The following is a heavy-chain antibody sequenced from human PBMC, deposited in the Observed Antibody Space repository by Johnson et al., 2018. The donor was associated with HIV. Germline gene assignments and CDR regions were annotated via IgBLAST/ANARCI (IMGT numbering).Heavy chain of an antibody. CDR1: GFTFSNYP. CDR3: AREGNYYDSSSHAFDI. Sequence: QVQLVESGGGVVRPGRSLRLSCAASGFTFSNYPMHWVRQAPGKGLEWVAVISFDGSNKYYADSVKGRFTISRDNSKNTLYLQMNSLRAEDTAVYYCAREGNYYDSSSHAFDIWGQGTMVTVSS. V-gene: IGHV3-30-3*01. D-gene: IGHD3-22*01. J-gene: IGHJ3*02. CDR2: ISFDGSNK.